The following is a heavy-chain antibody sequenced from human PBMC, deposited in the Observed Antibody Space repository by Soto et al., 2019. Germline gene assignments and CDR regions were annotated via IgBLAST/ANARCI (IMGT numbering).Heavy chain of an antibody. CDR2: IIPIFGTA. D-gene: IGHD6-6*01. J-gene: IGHJ6*02. CDR3: ARDERYSSSSTVSCGMDV. Sequence: SVKVSCKASGGTFSSYAISWVRQAPGQGLEWMGGIIPIFGTANYAQKFQGRVTITADESTSTAYMELSSLRSEDTAVYYCARDERYSSSSTVSCGMDVWGQGTTVTVSS. CDR1: GGTFSSYA. V-gene: IGHV1-69*13.